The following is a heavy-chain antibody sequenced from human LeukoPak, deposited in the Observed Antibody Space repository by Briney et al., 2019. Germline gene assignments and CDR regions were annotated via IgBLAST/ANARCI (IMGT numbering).Heavy chain of an antibody. CDR2: ISGSGGST. CDR1: GFTFSSYA. V-gene: IGHV3-23*01. CDR3: AREGYSYYDFWSGYYRGEYFDY. J-gene: IGHJ4*02. D-gene: IGHD3-3*01. Sequence: GGSLRLSCAASGFTFSSYAMSWVRQAPGKGLEWVSAISGSGGSTYYADSVKGRFTISRDNSKNTLYLQMNSLRAEDTAVYYCAREGYSYYDFWSGYYRGEYFDYWGQGTLVTVSS.